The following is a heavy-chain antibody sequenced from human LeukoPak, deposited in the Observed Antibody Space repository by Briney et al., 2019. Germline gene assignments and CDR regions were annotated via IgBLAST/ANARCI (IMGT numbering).Heavy chain of an antibody. CDR2: IYYSGTT. CDR3: ARQADDSSSSLVYFDY. J-gene: IGHJ4*02. Sequence: SETLSLTCTVSGGSISSYYWSWIRQPPGKRLEWIGYIYYSGTTKYNPSLKSRVTISADTSKNQFSLKLSSVTAADTAVYYCARQADDSSSSLVYFDYWGQGTLVTVSS. D-gene: IGHD6-6*01. CDR1: GGSISSYY. V-gene: IGHV4-59*08.